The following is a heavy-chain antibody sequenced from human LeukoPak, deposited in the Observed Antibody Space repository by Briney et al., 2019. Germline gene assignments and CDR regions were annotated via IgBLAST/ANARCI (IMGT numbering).Heavy chain of an antibody. CDR3: ARHRSSWLIDY. D-gene: IGHD6-6*01. CDR1: GFTVSSNY. V-gene: IGHV3-66*04. CDR2: ISDNT. Sequence: GGSLRLSCAASGFTVSSNYMSWVRQAPWERLQWVSGISDNTYYADSVRGRFTISRDNSKNTLYLQMNSLRAEDTAVYYCARHRSSWLIDYWGQGTLVTVSS. J-gene: IGHJ4*02.